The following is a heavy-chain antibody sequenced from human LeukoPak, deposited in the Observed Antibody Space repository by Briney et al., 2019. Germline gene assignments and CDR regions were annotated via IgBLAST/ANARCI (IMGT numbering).Heavy chain of an antibody. CDR1: GFTFSNYG. CDR2: ISGSGSKT. J-gene: IGHJ6*03. CDR3: AKDSGLRWIGENYYFMHV. Sequence: GGSLRLSCAVSGFTFSNYGVSWVRQAPGKGLEWVSTISGSGSKTYYTDSVKGRFTISRDNSKNTLYLQMSDLRAEDTAVYYCAKDSGLRWIGENYYFMHVWGKGTTVTVSS. V-gene: IGHV3-23*01. D-gene: IGHD3-10*01.